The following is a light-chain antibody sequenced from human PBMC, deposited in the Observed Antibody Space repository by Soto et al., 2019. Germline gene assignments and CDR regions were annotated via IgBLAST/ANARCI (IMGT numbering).Light chain of an antibody. CDR3: QQYGGSPRT. CDR1: QSVSSN. Sequence: EIVMTQSAATLSVSQGERATLSCRASQSVSSNLAWYQQKPGQAPRLLIYGASTRATGIPARFSGSGSGTDFTLTISRLEPEDFAVYYCQQYGGSPRTFGQGTKVDIK. CDR2: GAS. J-gene: IGKJ1*01. V-gene: IGKV3-15*01.